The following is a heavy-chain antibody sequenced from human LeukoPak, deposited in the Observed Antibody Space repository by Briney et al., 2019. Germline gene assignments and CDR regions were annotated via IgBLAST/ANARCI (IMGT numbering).Heavy chain of an antibody. Sequence: PGGSLRLSRAASGFTFSSYGMHWVRQAPGKGLEWVAFIRYDGSNKYYADSVKGRFTISRDNSKNTLYLQMNSLRAEDTAVYYCARGPSGYHNTGGQGTLVTVSS. D-gene: IGHD5-12*01. J-gene: IGHJ4*02. V-gene: IGHV3-30*02. CDR1: GFTFSSYG. CDR2: IRYDGSNK. CDR3: ARGPSGYHNT.